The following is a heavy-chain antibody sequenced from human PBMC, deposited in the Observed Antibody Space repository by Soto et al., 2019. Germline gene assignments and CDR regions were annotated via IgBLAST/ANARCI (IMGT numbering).Heavy chain of an antibody. CDR1: GDSVSSNSAG. V-gene: IGHV6-1*01. CDR3: ARGSWDDVSGHYYMDV. D-gene: IGHD1-1*01. CDR2: TYYRSKWYN. J-gene: IGHJ6*03. Sequence: TLSVTCDISGDSVSSNSAGWNWIRQTPSRGLEWLGRTYYRSKWYNNYAVSVKSRITINPDTSKNQFSLQLNSVTPEDMAVYYCARGSWDDVSGHYYMDVWGKGTTVTVSS.